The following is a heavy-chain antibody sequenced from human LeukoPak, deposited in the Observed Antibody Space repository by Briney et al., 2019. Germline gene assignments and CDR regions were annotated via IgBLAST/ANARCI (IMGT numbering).Heavy chain of an antibody. CDR1: GGSISSSSYY. D-gene: IGHD6-6*01. Sequence: PSETLSLTCTVSGGSISSSSYYWGWIRQPPGKGLEWIGSIYYSGSTYYNPSLKSRVTISVDTSKNQFSLKLSSVTAADTAVYYCARDLGVAARLDAFDIWGQGTMVTVSS. J-gene: IGHJ3*02. CDR3: ARDLGVAARLDAFDI. V-gene: IGHV4-39*07. CDR2: IYYSGST.